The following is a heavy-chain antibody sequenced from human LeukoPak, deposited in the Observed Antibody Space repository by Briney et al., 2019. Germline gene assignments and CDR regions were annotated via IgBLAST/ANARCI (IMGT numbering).Heavy chain of an antibody. CDR3: ARGRLYYYDSSGQTHFDY. V-gene: IGHV4-39*07. D-gene: IGHD3-22*01. CDR1: GGSISSSSYY. J-gene: IGHJ4*02. Sequence: PSETLSLTCTVSGGSISSSSYYWSWIRQPPGKGLEWIGEINHSGSTNYNPSLKSRVTISVDTSKNQFSLKLSSVTAADTAVYYCARGRLYYYDSSGQTHFDYWGQGTLVTVSS. CDR2: INHSGST.